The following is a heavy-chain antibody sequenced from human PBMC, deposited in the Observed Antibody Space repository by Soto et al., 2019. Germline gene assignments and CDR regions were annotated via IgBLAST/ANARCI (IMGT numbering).Heavy chain of an antibody. CDR1: GGSFSGYY. Sequence: PSETLSLTCAVYGGSFSGYYWSWIRQPPGKGLEWIGEINHSGSTNYNPSLKSRVTISVDTSKNQFSLKLSSVTAADTAVYYCARRNLKYCSGGSCSNRPRYWYFDLWGRGTLVTV. CDR2: INHSGST. V-gene: IGHV4-34*01. CDR3: ARRNLKYCSGGSCSNRPRYWYFDL. J-gene: IGHJ2*01. D-gene: IGHD2-15*01.